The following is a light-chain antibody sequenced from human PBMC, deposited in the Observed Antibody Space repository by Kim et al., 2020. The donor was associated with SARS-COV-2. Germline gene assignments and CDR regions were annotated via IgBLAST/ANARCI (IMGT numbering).Light chain of an antibody. CDR2: EVS. CDR3: SSYAGSNNLV. V-gene: IGLV2-8*01. J-gene: IGLJ2*01. CDR1: SSDVGGYNY. Sequence: GQSVTMSCTGTSSDVGGYNYVSGYQQHPGKAHKLMIYEVSKRPSGVPDRFSGSKSGNTASLTVSGLQAEDEADYYCSSYAGSNNLVFGGGTQLTVL.